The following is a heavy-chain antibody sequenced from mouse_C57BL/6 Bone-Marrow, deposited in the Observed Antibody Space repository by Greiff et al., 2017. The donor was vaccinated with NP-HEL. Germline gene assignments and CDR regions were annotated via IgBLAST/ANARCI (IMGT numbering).Heavy chain of an antibody. CDR2: IYPGDGDT. CDR3: ARSGHYYGSTWFAY. V-gene: IGHV1-82*01. J-gene: IGHJ3*01. CDR1: GYAFSSSW. Sequence: QVQLQQSGPELVKPGASVKISCKASGYAFSSSWMNWVKQRPGKGLEWIGRIYPGDGDTNYNGKFKGKATLTADKSSSTAYMQLSSLTSEDSAVYFCARSGHYYGSTWFAYWGQETLVTVSA. D-gene: IGHD1-1*01.